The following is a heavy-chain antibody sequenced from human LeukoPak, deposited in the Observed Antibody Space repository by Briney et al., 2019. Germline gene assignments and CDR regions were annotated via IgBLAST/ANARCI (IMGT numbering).Heavy chain of an antibody. Sequence: ASVKVSCKASGYTSTSYDINWVRQATGQGLEWMGWMNPNSGNTGYARKFQGRVTMTRNTSISTAYMELSSLRSEDTAVYYCARDIAAALGAFDIWGQGTMVTVSS. CDR1: GYTSTSYD. V-gene: IGHV1-8*01. J-gene: IGHJ3*02. CDR2: MNPNSGNT. D-gene: IGHD6-13*01. CDR3: ARDIAAALGAFDI.